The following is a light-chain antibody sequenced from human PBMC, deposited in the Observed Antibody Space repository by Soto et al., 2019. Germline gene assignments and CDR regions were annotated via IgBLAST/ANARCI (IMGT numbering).Light chain of an antibody. V-gene: IGKV3-20*01. CDR2: GAS. J-gene: IGKJ1*01. CDR3: QQHATSLWT. Sequence: EIVLTQSPGTLSLSPGERATLSCRASQSISTSYLAIAWYQQKPGQPPRLLIYGASSRATGIPDRLSGSGLATDLPLTISRLEPEDFAVYYCQQHATSLWTFGQGTRVEIK. CDR1: QSISTSY.